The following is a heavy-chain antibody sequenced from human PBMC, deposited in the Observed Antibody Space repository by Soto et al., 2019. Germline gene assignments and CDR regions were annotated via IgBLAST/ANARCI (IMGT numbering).Heavy chain of an antibody. V-gene: IGHV4-30-2*01. CDR1: GGSISSGGYS. Sequence: QLQLQESGSGLVKPSQTLSLTCAASGGSISSGGYSWSWIRQPPGKGLEWIGYIYHSGSTYYNPSLKSRVTRSVDRSKNQFSLKLSSVTAADTAVYYCARGLVTTGIWFDPWGQGTLVTVSS. J-gene: IGHJ5*02. CDR3: ARGLVTTGIWFDP. CDR2: IYHSGST. D-gene: IGHD4-17*01.